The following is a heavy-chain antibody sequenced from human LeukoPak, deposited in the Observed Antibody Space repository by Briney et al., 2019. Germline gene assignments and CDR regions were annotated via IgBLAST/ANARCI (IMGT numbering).Heavy chain of an antibody. J-gene: IGHJ6*03. D-gene: IGHD3-9*01. V-gene: IGHV1-18*01. CDR3: GRVVADYDILTGYYSHYYYYMGV. CDR2: ISAYNGNT. CDR1: GYTFTSYG. Sequence: GASVKVSCKASGYTFTSYGISWVRQAPGQGLEWMGWISAYNGNTNYAQKFQGRVTMTTDTSTSTAYMELRSLRSDDTAVYYCGRVVADYDILTGYYSHYYYYMGVWGKGTTVTVSS.